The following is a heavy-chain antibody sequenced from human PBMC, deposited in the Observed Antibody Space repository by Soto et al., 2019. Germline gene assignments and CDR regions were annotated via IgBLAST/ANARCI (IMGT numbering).Heavy chain of an antibody. J-gene: IGHJ4*02. D-gene: IGHD6-19*01. V-gene: IGHV2-26*01. CDR2: IFSNDEK. Sequence: QVTLKESGPVLVKPTETLTLTCTVSGFSLSNAEMGVSWIRQPPGKALEWLAHIFSNDEKSYSTSLKTKLTISTDASRSQVVLTMPNMDPVDTATYYCARRRAVVSSGTMHYFDYWGLGTLVTVSS. CDR1: GFSLSNAEMG. CDR3: ARRRAVVSSGTMHYFDY.